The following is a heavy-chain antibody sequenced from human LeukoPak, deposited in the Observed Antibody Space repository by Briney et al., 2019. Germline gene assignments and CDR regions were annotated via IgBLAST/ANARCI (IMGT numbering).Heavy chain of an antibody. CDR1: GFTFSSYS. D-gene: IGHD6-19*01. V-gene: IGHV3-21*01. CDR2: ISSSSSYI. Sequence: GGSLRLSCAASGFTFSSYSMNWVRQAPGKGLEWVSSISSSSSYIYYADSAKGRFTISRDNAKNSLYLQMNSLRAEDTAVYYCARDLSSGWFTYFDYWGQGTLVTVSS. CDR3: ARDLSSGWFTYFDY. J-gene: IGHJ4*02.